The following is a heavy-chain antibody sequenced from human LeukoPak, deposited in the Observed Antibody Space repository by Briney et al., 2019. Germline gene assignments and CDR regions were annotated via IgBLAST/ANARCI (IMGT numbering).Heavy chain of an antibody. CDR3: ARSTGWRNWFDP. V-gene: IGHV3-7*01. Sequence: GGSLRLSCAASGFSFSSSWMSWVRRAPGKGLEWVANIKQDGREEYYVDSVKGRFTISRDNAKNSLYLQMTSLRAEDTAVYYCARSTGWRNWFDPWGQGTLVTVSS. CDR2: IKQDGREE. D-gene: IGHD6-19*01. J-gene: IGHJ5*02. CDR1: GFSFSSSW.